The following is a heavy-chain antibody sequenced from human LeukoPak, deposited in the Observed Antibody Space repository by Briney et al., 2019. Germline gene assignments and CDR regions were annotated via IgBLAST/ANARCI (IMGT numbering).Heavy chain of an antibody. CDR2: IYYSGST. CDR1: GGSISSGGYY. D-gene: IGHD4-23*01. CDR3: ARAHYGGISEGAFDI. Sequence: PSETLSLTCTVSGGSISSGGYYWSWIRQHPGKGLEWIGYIYYSGSTYYNPSLKSRVTISVDTSKNQFSLKLSSVTAADTAVYYCARAHYGGISEGAFDIWGQGTMVTVSS. V-gene: IGHV4-31*03. J-gene: IGHJ3*02.